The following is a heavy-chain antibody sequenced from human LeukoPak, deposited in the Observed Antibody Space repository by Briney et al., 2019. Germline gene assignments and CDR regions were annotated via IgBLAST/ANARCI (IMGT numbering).Heavy chain of an antibody. Sequence: SVKLSCKATGGTFSSYSINWVRQAPGQGLEWMGGITPFFNTSNHAQKFQGRVTITTDESTSTAYMELSGLRSEDTGMYYCARGGARIELWLPPYFDYWGQGTLVTVSS. CDR3: ARGGARIELWLPPYFDY. CDR1: GGTFSSYS. V-gene: IGHV1-69*05. CDR2: ITPFFNTS. J-gene: IGHJ4*02. D-gene: IGHD5-18*01.